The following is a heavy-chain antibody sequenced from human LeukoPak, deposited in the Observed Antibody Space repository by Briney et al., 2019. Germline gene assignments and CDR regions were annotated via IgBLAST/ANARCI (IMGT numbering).Heavy chain of an antibody. CDR2: IKQDGSEK. CDR3: ARVSSSWYDYFDY. Sequence: PGGSLRLSCAASGFTFSSYWMSWVRQAPGKGLEWVANIKQDGSEKYYVDSVKGRFTISRDNAKNSLYLQMNSLGAEDTAVYYCARVSSSWYDYFDYWGQGTLVTVSS. V-gene: IGHV3-7*01. D-gene: IGHD6-13*01. J-gene: IGHJ4*02. CDR1: GFTFSSYW.